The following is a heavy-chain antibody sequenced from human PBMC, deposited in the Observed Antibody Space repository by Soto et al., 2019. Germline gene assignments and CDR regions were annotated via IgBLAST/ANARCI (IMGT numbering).Heavy chain of an antibody. CDR1: GGTFSSYT. Sequence: QVQLVQSGAEVKKPGSSVKVSCKASGGTFSSYTISWVRQAPGQGLEWMGRIIPILGIANYAQKFQGRVTIAADKSTSAAYMELSSLRSEDTAVYYCASDIVETRRFDYWGQGTLVTVSS. J-gene: IGHJ4*02. D-gene: IGHD5-12*01. CDR3: ASDIVETRRFDY. V-gene: IGHV1-69*02. CDR2: IIPILGIA.